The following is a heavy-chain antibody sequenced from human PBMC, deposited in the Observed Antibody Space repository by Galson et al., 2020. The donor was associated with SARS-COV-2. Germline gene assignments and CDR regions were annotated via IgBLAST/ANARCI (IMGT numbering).Heavy chain of an antibody. V-gene: IGHV3-23*01. Sequence: GGSLRLSCAASGFTFSSYAMSWVRQAQGKGLEWVSAISSGGGTYYADSVKGRITISRDNSKNTLYLQMNSLRAEDTAVYYCAITTFDYWGQGTLVTVSS. D-gene: IGHD3-3*01. J-gene: IGHJ4*02. CDR3: AITTFDY. CDR2: ISSGGGT. CDR1: GFTFSSYA.